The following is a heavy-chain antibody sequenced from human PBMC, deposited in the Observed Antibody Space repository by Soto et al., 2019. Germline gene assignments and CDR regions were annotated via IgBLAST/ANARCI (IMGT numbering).Heavy chain of an antibody. Sequence: SETLSLTCAVYGGSFSGYYWSWIRQPPGKGLEWIGEINHSGSTNYNPSLKSRVTISVDTSKNQFSLKLSSVTAADTAVYYCARVEGVPAYYYGSGSRPRFDYWGQGTLVTVSS. CDR2: INHSGST. J-gene: IGHJ4*02. V-gene: IGHV4-34*01. CDR3: ARVEGVPAYYYGSGSRPRFDY. CDR1: GGSFSGYY. D-gene: IGHD3-10*01.